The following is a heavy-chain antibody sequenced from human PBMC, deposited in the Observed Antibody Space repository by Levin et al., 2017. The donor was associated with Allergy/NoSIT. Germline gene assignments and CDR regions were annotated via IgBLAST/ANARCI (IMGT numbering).Heavy chain of an antibody. J-gene: IGHJ6*02. D-gene: IGHD3-3*01. Sequence: GGSLRLSCAASRFTFSGRAMSWVRQAPGKGLEWVSGISSSGSTTYYADSVKGRFTISRDNSKNTLFLQMNSLRAEDTATYYCASGPTIFGVVISLNYYYGMDVWGQGTTVTVSS. CDR1: RFTFSGRA. CDR2: ISSSGSTT. CDR3: ASGPTIFGVVISLNYYYGMDV. V-gene: IGHV3-23*01.